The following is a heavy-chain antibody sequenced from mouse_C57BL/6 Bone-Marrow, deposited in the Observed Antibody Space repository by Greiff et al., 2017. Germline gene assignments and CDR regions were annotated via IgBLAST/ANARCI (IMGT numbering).Heavy chain of an antibody. CDR2: INPSSGYT. Sequence: QVQLQQSGAELAKPGASVKLSCKASGYTFTSYWMHWVKQRPGQGLEWIGYINPSSGYTKYNQKFKDKATLTADKSSSTAYMQLSSLTYEDSAVYYCARSPLGRRWYFDVWGTGTTVTVSS. CDR3: ARSPLGRRWYFDV. V-gene: IGHV1-7*01. CDR1: GYTFTSYW. D-gene: IGHD4-1*01. J-gene: IGHJ1*03.